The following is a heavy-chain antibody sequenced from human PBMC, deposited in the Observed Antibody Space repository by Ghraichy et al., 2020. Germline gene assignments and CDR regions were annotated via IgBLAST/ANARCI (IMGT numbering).Heavy chain of an antibody. J-gene: IGHJ4*02. Sequence: GGSLRLSCAASGFAFSDYYMTWIRQAPGKGLEWVSYINDTGSYTNYADSVKGRFTISRDNAKKSLYLQMDSLRDEDTAVYYCTREIAPTGIRKRAFDFWGKGTLVTVSS. D-gene: IGHD1-14*01. CDR2: INDTGSYT. CDR1: GFAFSDYY. CDR3: TREIAPTGIRKRAFDF. V-gene: IGHV3-11*06.